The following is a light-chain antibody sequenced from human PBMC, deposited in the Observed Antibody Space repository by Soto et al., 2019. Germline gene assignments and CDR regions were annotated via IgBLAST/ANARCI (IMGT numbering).Light chain of an antibody. CDR3: HQSYSTLLT. CDR1: QSISSY. CDR2: AAS. Sequence: DIQMTQSRSSLSASVGDRVTITCRASQSISSYLNWYQQKPGKAPKLLIYAASSLQSGVPSRFSGSGSGTDFTLTISSLQPEDFATYSCHQSYSTLLTFGQRTNVDIK. J-gene: IGKJ1*01. V-gene: IGKV1-39*01.